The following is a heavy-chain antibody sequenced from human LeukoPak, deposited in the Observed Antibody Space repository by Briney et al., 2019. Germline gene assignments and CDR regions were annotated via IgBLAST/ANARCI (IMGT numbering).Heavy chain of an antibody. D-gene: IGHD5-18*01. CDR2: IYPGDSDT. CDR1: GYSFTSYW. V-gene: IGHV5-51*01. CDR3: ARHIPDTAMVYGMDV. Sequence: GESLKISCKGSGYSFTSYWIGWVRQMPGKGLGWMGIIYPGDSDTRYSPSFQGQVTISADKSISTAYLQWSSLKASDTAMYYCARHIPDTAMVYGMDVWGQGTTVTVSS. J-gene: IGHJ6*02.